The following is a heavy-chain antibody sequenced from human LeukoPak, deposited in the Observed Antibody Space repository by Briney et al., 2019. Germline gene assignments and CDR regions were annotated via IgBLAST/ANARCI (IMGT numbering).Heavy chain of an antibody. Sequence: GGSLRLSCAASGFTFSSYWMHWVRQAPGKGLFGVSRINSDGSSTSYADSVKGRFTISRDNAKNTLYLQMNSLRAEDTAVYYCARGSIKQQLFYYYYYYMDVWGKGTTVTVSS. CDR1: GFTFSSYW. D-gene: IGHD6-13*01. CDR2: INSDGSST. J-gene: IGHJ6*03. CDR3: ARGSIKQQLFYYYYYYMDV. V-gene: IGHV3-74*01.